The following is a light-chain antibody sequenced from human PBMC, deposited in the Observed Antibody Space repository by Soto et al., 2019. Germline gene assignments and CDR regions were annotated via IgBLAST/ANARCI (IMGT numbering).Light chain of an antibody. CDR3: QHYGGSLS. V-gene: IGKV3-20*01. J-gene: IGKJ4*01. Sequence: EIVLTQSPGTQSLSPGERATLSCTASQSVSSSYLAWYQQKPGQAPRLLIYGASSRATGIPDRFSGSGSGTDFILTISRLEPEDFAVYYCQHYGGSLSFGAGTKVEIK. CDR2: GAS. CDR1: QSVSSSY.